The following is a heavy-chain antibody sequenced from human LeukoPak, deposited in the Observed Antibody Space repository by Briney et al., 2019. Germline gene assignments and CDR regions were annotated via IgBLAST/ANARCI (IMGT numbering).Heavy chain of an antibody. CDR3: ARDLIPGYPYYYGMDV. Sequence: PGGSLRLSCAASGFTFSSYGMHWVRQAPGKGLEWVAVISYDGSNKYYADSVKGRFTISRDNSKNTLYLQMNSLRAEDTAVYYCARDLIPGYPYYYGMDVWGQGTTVTVSS. V-gene: IGHV3-30*03. J-gene: IGHJ6*02. D-gene: IGHD6-25*01. CDR1: GFTFSSYG. CDR2: ISYDGSNK.